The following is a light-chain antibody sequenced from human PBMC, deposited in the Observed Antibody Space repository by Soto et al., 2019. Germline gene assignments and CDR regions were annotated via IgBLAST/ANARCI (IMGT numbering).Light chain of an antibody. V-gene: IGLV2-14*03. Sequence: QSALTQPASVSGSPGQSVTISCTGTSNDIGAYDYVSWYQQVPGKAPKLLIFDVNYRPSEISRRFSGSKSGNSASLTISAFQAADEANYYCISYTTANNLIFGGAT. CDR2: DVN. CDR3: ISYTTANNLI. CDR1: SNDIGAYDY. J-gene: IGLJ2*01.